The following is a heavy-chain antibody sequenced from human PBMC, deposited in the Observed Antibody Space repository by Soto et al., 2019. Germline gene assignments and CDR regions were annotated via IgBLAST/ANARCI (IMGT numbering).Heavy chain of an antibody. CDR3: ARPRENTYSYIEY. Sequence: LGGSLRLSCAASGFRLSDSAVSWVRQAPGKGLEWVSSLTVTGDSAFYSDSVKGRFTISRDISKSTLYLQMNSLRAEDTAVYYCARPRENTYSYIEYWGQGTLVTVSS. J-gene: IGHJ4*02. V-gene: IGHV3-23*01. CDR2: LTVTGDSA. D-gene: IGHD1-26*01. CDR1: GFRLSDSA.